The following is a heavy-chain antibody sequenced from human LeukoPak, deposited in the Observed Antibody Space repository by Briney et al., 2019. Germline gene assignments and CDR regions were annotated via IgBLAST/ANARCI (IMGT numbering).Heavy chain of an antibody. D-gene: IGHD5-18*01. V-gene: IGHV1-46*01. J-gene: IGHJ6*02. CDR2: INPSGGST. CDR1: GGTFSSYA. CDR3: ARAKGYSYGSASPYYYYGMDV. Sequence: ASVKVSCKASGGTFSSYAISWVRQAPGQGLEWMGIINPSGGSTSYAQKFQGRVTMTRDTSTSTVYMELSSLRSEDTAVYYCARAKGYSYGSASPYYYYGMDVWGQGTTVTVSS.